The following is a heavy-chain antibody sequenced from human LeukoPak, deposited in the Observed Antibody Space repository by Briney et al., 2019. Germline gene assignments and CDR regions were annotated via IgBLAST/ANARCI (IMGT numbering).Heavy chain of an antibody. Sequence: PGGSLRLSCAASGFTFSSYAMHWVRQAPGKGLEWVAVISYDGSNKYYADSVKGRFTISRDNSKNTLYLQMNNLRAEDTAVYYCVGGASGWPDYWGQGTLVTVSS. V-gene: IGHV3-30-3*01. J-gene: IGHJ4*02. CDR2: ISYDGSNK. D-gene: IGHD6-19*01. CDR1: GFTFSSYA. CDR3: VGGASGWPDY.